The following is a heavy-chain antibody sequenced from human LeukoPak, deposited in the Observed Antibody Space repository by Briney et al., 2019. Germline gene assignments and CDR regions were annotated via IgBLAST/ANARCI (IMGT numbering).Heavy chain of an antibody. V-gene: IGHV3-23*01. D-gene: IGHD3-3*01. CDR2: ISGSGDRT. J-gene: IGHJ4*02. CDR3: AKDFWSGYYSGYFDY. CDR1: GFTFSSSA. Sequence: QSGGSLRLSCAASGFTFSSSAMSWVRQAPGKGLEWVSTISGSGDRTYYADSVKGRFTISRDKSKNTLYLQMNSLRAEDTALYYCAKDFWSGYYSGYFDYWGQGTLVTVSS.